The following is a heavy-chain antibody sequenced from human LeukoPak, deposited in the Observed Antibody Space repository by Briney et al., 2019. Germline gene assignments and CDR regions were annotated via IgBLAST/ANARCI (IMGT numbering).Heavy chain of an antibody. J-gene: IGHJ4*02. CDR2: IYYSGST. V-gene: IGHV4-39*01. CDR3: ARQGDFWSGYLGY. CDR1: GGSISSSRYY. Sequence: SETLSLTCTVSGGSISSSRYYWGWIRQPPGKGLEWIGSIYYSGSTYYNPSLKSRVTISVDTSKNQFSLKLSSVTAADTAVYYCARQGDFWSGYLGYWGQGTLVTVSS. D-gene: IGHD3-3*01.